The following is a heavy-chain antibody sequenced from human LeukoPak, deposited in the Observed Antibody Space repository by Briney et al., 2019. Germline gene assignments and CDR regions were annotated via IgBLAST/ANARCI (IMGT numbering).Heavy chain of an antibody. Sequence: SETLSLTCTVSGGSISVYYWSWIRQPPGKGRQWIGYIYYSGSTNYNPSLKSRVTISVDTSKNQFSLKLSSVTAADTAVYYYARHSKYYYDSSGSYVGYFQHWGQGTLVTVSS. CDR1: GGSISVYY. J-gene: IGHJ1*01. CDR3: ARHSKYYYDSSGSYVGYFQH. D-gene: IGHD3-22*01. CDR2: IYYSGST. V-gene: IGHV4-59*08.